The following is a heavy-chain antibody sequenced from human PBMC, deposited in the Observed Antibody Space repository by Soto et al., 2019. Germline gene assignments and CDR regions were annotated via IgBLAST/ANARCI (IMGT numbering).Heavy chain of an antibody. V-gene: IGHV3-30*18. CDR2: ISYDGSNK. J-gene: IGHJ6*02. CDR3: AKDYYGYYFGMDV. CDR1: GFTFSSYG. Sequence: GGSLRLSCAASGFTFSSYGMHWVRQAPGKGLEWVAVISYDGSNKYYADSVKGRFTISRDNSKNMLHLQMNSLRAEDTAVHYCAKDYYGYYFGMDVWGQGTTVTVSS.